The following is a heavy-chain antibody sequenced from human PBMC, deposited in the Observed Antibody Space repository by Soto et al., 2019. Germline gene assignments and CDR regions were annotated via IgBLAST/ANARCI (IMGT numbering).Heavy chain of an antibody. D-gene: IGHD1-26*01. V-gene: IGHV3-7*01. J-gene: IGHJ4*02. CDR2: IKQDGSEK. CDR1: GFTFSSYW. CDR3: ARGLVGATPSFDY. Sequence: EVQLVESGVGLVQPGGSLRLSGAASGFTFSSYWMSWVREAPGKGLEWVANIKQDGSEKYYVDSVKGRFTISRDNAKNSLYLQMNSLRAEDTAVYYCARGLVGATPSFDYWGQGTLVTVSS.